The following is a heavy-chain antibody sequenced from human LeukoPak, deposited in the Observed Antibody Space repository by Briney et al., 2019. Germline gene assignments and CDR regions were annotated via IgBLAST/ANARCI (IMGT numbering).Heavy chain of an antibody. CDR2: IKQDGSEK. V-gene: IGHV3-7*01. Sequence: GGSLRLSCAASGFTFSSYWMSWVRQAPGQGLEWVANIKQDGSEKYYVDSVKGRFTISRDNAKNSLYLQMNSLRAEDTAVYYCTSGPRSAFDIWGQGTMVTVSS. CDR3: TSGPRSAFDI. CDR1: GFTFSSYW. D-gene: IGHD3-10*01. J-gene: IGHJ3*02.